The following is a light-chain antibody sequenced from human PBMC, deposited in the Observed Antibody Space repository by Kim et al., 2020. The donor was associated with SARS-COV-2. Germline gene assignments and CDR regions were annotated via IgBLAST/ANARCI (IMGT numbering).Light chain of an antibody. CDR3: QVWDSTTASWV. Sequence: SYELTQPPAVSVALGQTATMTCGGNNIGTKKVHWYQQRPGQAPLLVIFRDSHRPSGISEQFSGSNSGSTASLTISRAQAENEADFYCQVWDSTTASWVFG. CDR1: NIGTKK. V-gene: IGLV3-9*01. J-gene: IGLJ1*01. CDR2: RDS.